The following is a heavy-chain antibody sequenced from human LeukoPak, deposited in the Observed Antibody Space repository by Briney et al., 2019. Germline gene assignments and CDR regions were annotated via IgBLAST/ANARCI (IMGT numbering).Heavy chain of an antibody. V-gene: IGHV4-61*02. CDR2: IYISGDT. D-gene: IGHD2-21*02. Sequence: PSQTLSLTCTVSGGSISSGNYYWAWIRQPAGKGLEWIGRIYISGDTYYNPSLKSRVTISVDTPKNQFSLKLSSVTAADTAVYYCARGDCGGDCHWRGYDAFDIWGQGTMVTVSS. J-gene: IGHJ3*02. CDR1: GGSISSGNYY. CDR3: ARGDCGGDCHWRGYDAFDI.